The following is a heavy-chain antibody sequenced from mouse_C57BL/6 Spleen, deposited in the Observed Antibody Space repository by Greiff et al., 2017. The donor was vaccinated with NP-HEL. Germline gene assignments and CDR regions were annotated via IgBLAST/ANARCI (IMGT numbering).Heavy chain of an antibody. CDR2: IDPSDSYT. CDR1: GYTFTSYW. Sequence: QVQLQQSGAELVMPGASVKLSCKASGYTFTSYWMHWVKQRPGQGLEWIGEIDPSDSYTNYNQKFKGKSTLTVDKSSSTAYMQLSSLTSEDSAVYYCARWGTTVVAWYFDVWGTGTTVTVSS. CDR3: ARWGTTVVAWYFDV. D-gene: IGHD1-1*01. V-gene: IGHV1-69*01. J-gene: IGHJ1*03.